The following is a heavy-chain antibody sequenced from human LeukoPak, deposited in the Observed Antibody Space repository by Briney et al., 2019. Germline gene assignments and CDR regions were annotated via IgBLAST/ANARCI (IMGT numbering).Heavy chain of an antibody. CDR3: ARRYSSSWYVGFFDP. Sequence: SETLSLTCTVSGASIRNYYWSWIRQSPGKGLEWIGYIYYSGSTNYNPSLESRIAMSVDTSKNQFSLRLSSVTAADTAIYYCARRYSSSWYVGFFDPWGQGTLVTVSS. V-gene: IGHV4-59*08. CDR1: GASIRNYY. J-gene: IGHJ5*02. CDR2: IYYSGST. D-gene: IGHD6-13*01.